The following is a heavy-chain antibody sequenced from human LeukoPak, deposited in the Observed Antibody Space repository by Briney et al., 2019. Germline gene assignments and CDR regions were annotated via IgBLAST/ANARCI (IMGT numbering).Heavy chain of an antibody. D-gene: IGHD3-3*01. CDR3: ARDPYYDFWSGARTSAFDI. Sequence: PSVKVSCKASGYTFTGYYMHWVRQAPGQGLEWMGWINPNSGGTNYAQKFQGRVTMTRDTSISTAYMELSRLRSDDTAVYYCARDPYYDFWSGARTSAFDIWGQGTMVTVSS. CDR1: GYTFTGYY. CDR2: INPNSGGT. J-gene: IGHJ3*02. V-gene: IGHV1-2*02.